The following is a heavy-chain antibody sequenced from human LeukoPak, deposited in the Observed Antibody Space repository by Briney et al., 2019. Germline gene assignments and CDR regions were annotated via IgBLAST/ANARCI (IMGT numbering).Heavy chain of an antibody. CDR1: GGTFSGYY. CDR2: INHSRST. D-gene: IGHD6-6*01. CDR3: ASEYYYYDMDV. Sequence: SETLSLTCAVYGGTFSGYYWTWIRQPPGKGLEWIGEINHSRSTTYNPSLKSRVTISVDTSKNQFSLKLSSVTAADTAVYYCASEYYYYDMDVWGQGTTVTVSS. V-gene: IGHV4-34*01. J-gene: IGHJ6*02.